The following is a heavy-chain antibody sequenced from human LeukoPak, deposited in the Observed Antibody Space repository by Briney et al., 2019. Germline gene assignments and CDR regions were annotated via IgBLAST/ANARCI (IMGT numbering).Heavy chain of an antibody. CDR2: IVGSGCST. CDR1: GFSFSSYA. Sequence: GASLRLSCAASGFSFSSYAIYWVRQALGKGLEWVSGIVGSGCSTYYADSVKGRFTISRDNSKNTVYVQMNSLRAEDTAVYYCAKTTAGYSSGRYPGWPVDYWGQGTLVTVSP. J-gene: IGHJ4*02. D-gene: IGHD6-19*01. V-gene: IGHV3-23*01. CDR3: AKTTAGYSSGRYPGWPVDY.